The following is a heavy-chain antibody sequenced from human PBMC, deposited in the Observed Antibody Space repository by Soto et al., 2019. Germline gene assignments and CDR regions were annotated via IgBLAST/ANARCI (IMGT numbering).Heavy chain of an antibody. CDR1: GGSISSYY. Sequence: QVQLQESGPGLMKPSETLSLTCTVSGGSISSYYWSWIRQPPGKGLEWIGYIYYSGSTNYNPSLKSRVTISVDTSKNQFSLKLSSVTAADTAVYYCARLPLNGDYADYWGQGTLVTVSS. CDR3: ARLPLNGDYADY. D-gene: IGHD4-17*01. J-gene: IGHJ4*02. CDR2: IYYSGST. V-gene: IGHV4-59*08.